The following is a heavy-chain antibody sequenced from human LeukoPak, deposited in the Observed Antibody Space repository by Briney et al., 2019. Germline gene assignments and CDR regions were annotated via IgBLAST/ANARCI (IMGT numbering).Heavy chain of an antibody. CDR1: GFSFDDYA. Sequence: GGSLRLSCAASGFSFDDYAMHWVRHAPGKGLECVSGISWNSGDIGYADSVKGRFTISRVNSKNSLYLQMNSLRAEDTALYYCAKDIFGYSSSGGMDVWGQGTTVTVSS. J-gene: IGHJ6*02. CDR3: AKDIFGYSSSGGMDV. D-gene: IGHD5-12*01. V-gene: IGHV3-9*01. CDR2: ISWNSGDI.